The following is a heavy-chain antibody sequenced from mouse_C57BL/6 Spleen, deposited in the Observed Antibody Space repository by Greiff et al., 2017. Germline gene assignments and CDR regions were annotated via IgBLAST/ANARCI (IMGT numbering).Heavy chain of an antibody. CDR3: TRGLRMDY. J-gene: IGHJ4*01. V-gene: IGHV1-15*01. CDR2: IDPETGGT. Sequence: VQLQQSGAELVRPGASVTLSCKASGYTFTDYEMHWVKQTPVHGLEWIGAIDPETGGTAYNQKFKGKAILTADKSSSTAYMELRSLTSEDSAVYYCTRGLRMDYWGQGTSVTVSS. D-gene: IGHD1-1*01. CDR1: GYTFTDYE.